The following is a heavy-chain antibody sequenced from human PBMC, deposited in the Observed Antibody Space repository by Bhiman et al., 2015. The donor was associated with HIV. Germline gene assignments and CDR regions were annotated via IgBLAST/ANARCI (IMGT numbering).Heavy chain of an antibody. CDR2: IKQGGTEK. V-gene: IGHV3-7*01. Sequence: EVQLVESGGGLVQPGGSLRVSCAASGFSFKDYWMSWVRQAPGKGLEWVANIKQGGTEKYYVDSVKGRFTISRDNAKNSLFLQMNSLRAEDTAVYYCAKDLMGRGNYYYYYYMDVWGKGTTVTVSS. J-gene: IGHJ6*03. CDR3: AKDLMGRGNYYYYYYMDV. D-gene: IGHD3-10*01. CDR1: GFSFKDYW.